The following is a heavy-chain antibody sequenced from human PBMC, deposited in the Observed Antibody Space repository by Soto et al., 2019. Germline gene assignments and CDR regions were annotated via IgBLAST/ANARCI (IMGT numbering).Heavy chain of an antibody. D-gene: IGHD1-1*01. CDR2: MNPNSANT. CDR1: GYTFTSYD. V-gene: IGHV1-8*01. J-gene: IGHJ5*02. CDR3: ARSDGNNLNWFDP. Sequence: QVQLVQSGAEVKKPGASVKVSCKASGYTFTSYDINWVRQATGQGLEWMGWMNPNSANTGYAQKFQGRLTMTWNTSISTAYMEMSSLRSEDTAVYYCARSDGNNLNWFDPWGQGTLVTVSS.